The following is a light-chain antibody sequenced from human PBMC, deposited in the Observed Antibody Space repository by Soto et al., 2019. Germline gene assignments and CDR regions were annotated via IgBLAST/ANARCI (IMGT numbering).Light chain of an antibody. Sequence: DIQMTQSPSSLSASVGDRVTIACRASQDINNYLDWYQQKPGKAPELMIFAASSLQSGVPSRFSGSGSETDFTLTIITLQPEDFATYYCQQSYSTPPTFGGGTKVDIK. J-gene: IGKJ4*01. CDR3: QQSYSTPPT. CDR1: QDINNY. CDR2: AAS. V-gene: IGKV1-39*01.